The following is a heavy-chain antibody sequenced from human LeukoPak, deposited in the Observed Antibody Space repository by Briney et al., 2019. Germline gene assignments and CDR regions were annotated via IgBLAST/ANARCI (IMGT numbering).Heavy chain of an antibody. Sequence: PGGSLRLSCAASGSSFNSYNANWVRQAPGKGLEWVSYISSTDTIYYADSVRGRFSIFRDNSKNTLYLHMNVLRAEDTAVYYCAKADSSAYFYGSDFWGQGILFIVSS. CDR2: ISSTDTI. CDR1: GSSFNSYN. J-gene: IGHJ4*02. CDR3: AKADSSAYFYGSDF. V-gene: IGHV3-48*01. D-gene: IGHD3-22*01.